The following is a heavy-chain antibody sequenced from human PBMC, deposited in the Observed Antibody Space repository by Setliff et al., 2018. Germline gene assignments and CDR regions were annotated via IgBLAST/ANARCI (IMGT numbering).Heavy chain of an antibody. V-gene: IGHV5-51*01. Sequence: GESLKISCQGSGDSFNTYWIAWVRQIPGKGLEWMGTIYPRDSDTRYSPSFEGQVTISADNSINTVYLQWSSLGASDTAIYYCARDLSRGVPTRYDYWGQGTLVTVSS. CDR1: GDSFNTYW. CDR3: ARDLSRGVPTRYDY. D-gene: IGHD3-10*01. J-gene: IGHJ4*02. CDR2: IYPRDSDT.